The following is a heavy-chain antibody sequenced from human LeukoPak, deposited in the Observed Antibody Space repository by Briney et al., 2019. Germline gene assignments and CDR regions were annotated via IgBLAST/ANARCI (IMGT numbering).Heavy chain of an antibody. D-gene: IGHD6-13*01. CDR3: ARVQYSSSWLRHPACYFDY. CDR1: GGSISSYY. J-gene: IGHJ4*02. Sequence: SETLSLTCTVSGGSISSYYWSWIRQPPGKGLEWIGYIYYSGSTNYNPSLKSRVTISVDTSKNQFSLKLSSVTAADTAVYYCARVQYSSSWLRHPACYFDYWGQGTLVTVSS. CDR2: IYYSGST. V-gene: IGHV4-59*08.